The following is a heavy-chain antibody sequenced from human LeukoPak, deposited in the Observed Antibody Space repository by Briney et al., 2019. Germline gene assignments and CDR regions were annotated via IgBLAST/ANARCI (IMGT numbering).Heavy chain of an antibody. D-gene: IGHD4-17*01. CDR1: GFTFSSYS. CDR3: ASDTPNYTVTTPRPFDY. CDR2: ISSSSSYI. V-gene: IGHV3-21*01. Sequence: PGGSLRLSCAASGFTFSSYSMNWVRQAPGKGLEWVSSISSSSSYIYYAHSVKGRFTISRDNAKNSLYLQMNSLRAEDTAVYYCASDTPNYTVTTPRPFDYWGQGTLVTDSS. J-gene: IGHJ4*02.